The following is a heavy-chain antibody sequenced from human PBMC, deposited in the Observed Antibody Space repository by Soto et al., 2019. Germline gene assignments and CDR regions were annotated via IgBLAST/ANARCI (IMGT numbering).Heavy chain of an antibody. CDR2: INHSGST. Sequence: PSETLSLTCAVYGGSFSGYYWSWIRQPPGKGLEWIGEINHSGSTNYNPSLKSRVTISVDTSKNQFSLKLSSVTAADTAVYYCASYMVRSKFDYWGQGTLVTVSS. CDR3: ASYMVRSKFDY. CDR1: GGSFSGYY. J-gene: IGHJ4*02. V-gene: IGHV4-34*01. D-gene: IGHD3-10*01.